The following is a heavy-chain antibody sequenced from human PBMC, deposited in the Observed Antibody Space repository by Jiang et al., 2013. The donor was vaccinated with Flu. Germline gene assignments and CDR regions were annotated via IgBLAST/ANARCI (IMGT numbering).Heavy chain of an antibody. J-gene: IGHJ4*02. Sequence: SGASVKVSCKASGSTFITYPMNWVRQAPGQGLEWMGNINTNTGKPTYAQGFTGRFVFSWDTSVKTTFLQISNLKAEDTAVYYCARGTAAPGTDFWGQGTLVTVSS. CDR1: GSTFITYP. D-gene: IGHD6-13*01. V-gene: IGHV7-4-1*02. CDR2: INTNTGKP. CDR3: ARGTAAPGTDF.